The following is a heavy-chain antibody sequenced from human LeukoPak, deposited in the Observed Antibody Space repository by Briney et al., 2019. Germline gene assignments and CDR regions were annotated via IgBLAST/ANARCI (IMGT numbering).Heavy chain of an antibody. J-gene: IGHJ4*02. V-gene: IGHV4-39*07. CDR3: ARDLHQTVAMIY. Sequence: PSETLSLTCTVSGGSISSSSYYWGWIRQPPGKGLEWVGSIYYSGSTYYNPSLKSRVTISPDTSKNQFSLKMSSVTAADTAVYYCARDLHQTVAMIYWGQGTLVTVSS. CDR2: IYYSGST. D-gene: IGHD5-12*01. CDR1: GGSISSSSYY.